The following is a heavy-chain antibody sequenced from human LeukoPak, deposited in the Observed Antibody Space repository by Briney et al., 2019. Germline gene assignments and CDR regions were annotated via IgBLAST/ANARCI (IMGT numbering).Heavy chain of an antibody. Sequence: GGSLRLSCAASGFTFSDYNMNWVRQAPGEGLEWVSYITNGGSTIHHADSVKGRFTISRDNAKKTLYQQMNSLRAEDTAVYYCARSIGLTGGGVDVWGQGTTVTVSS. D-gene: IGHD3-9*01. J-gene: IGHJ6*02. V-gene: IGHV3-11*01. CDR1: GFTFSDYN. CDR3: ARSIGLTGGGVDV. CDR2: ITNGGSTI.